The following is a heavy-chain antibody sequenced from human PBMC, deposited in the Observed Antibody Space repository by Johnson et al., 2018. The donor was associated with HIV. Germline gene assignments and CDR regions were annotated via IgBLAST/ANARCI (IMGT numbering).Heavy chain of an antibody. CDR3: AKAYCPGCDAFDI. Sequence: QVQLVESGGGVVQPGRSLRLSCGASGFTFSSHDMDWVRQAPGKGLEWVGSISSDGGKKYYADSVKDRFTISRDNSKNTVNLQMKSLRTEDSGVYYCAKAYCPGCDAFDIWGQGTMVTVSS. D-gene: IGHD2-21*01. CDR1: GFTFSSHD. V-gene: IGHV3-30*18. J-gene: IGHJ3*02. CDR2: ISSDGGKK.